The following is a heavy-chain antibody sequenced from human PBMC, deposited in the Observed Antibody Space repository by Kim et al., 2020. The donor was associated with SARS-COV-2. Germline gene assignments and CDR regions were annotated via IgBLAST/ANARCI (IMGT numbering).Heavy chain of an antibody. V-gene: IGHV5-51*01. CDR2: IYPGDSDT. D-gene: IGHD5-12*01. Sequence: GESLKISCKGSGYSFTSYWIGWVRQMPGKGLEWMGIIYPGDSDTRYSPSFQGQVTISADKSISTAYLQWSSLKASDTAMYYCARWGATTYYYYGMDVWGQGTTVTVSS. CDR3: ARWGATTYYYYGMDV. J-gene: IGHJ6*02. CDR1: GYSFTSYW.